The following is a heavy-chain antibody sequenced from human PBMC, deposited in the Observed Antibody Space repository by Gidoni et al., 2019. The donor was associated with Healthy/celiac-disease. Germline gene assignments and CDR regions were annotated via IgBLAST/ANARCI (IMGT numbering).Heavy chain of an antibody. Sequence: QVQLVESGGGVVQPGMSLRLSCAASGFTFSSYAMHWVRQAPGKGLEWVAVISYDGSNKYYADSVKGRFTISRDNSKNTLYLQMNSLRAEDTAVYYCARVKKGFGRPYYYYGMDVWGQGTTVTVSS. CDR2: ISYDGSNK. CDR3: ARVKKGFGRPYYYYGMDV. V-gene: IGHV3-30-3*01. D-gene: IGHD3-10*01. J-gene: IGHJ6*02. CDR1: GFTFSSYA.